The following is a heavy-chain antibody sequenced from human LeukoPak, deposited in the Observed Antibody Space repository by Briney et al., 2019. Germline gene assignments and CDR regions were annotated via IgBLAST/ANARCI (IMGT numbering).Heavy chain of an antibody. CDR1: GYSISSGYY. Sequence: SETLSLTCTVSGYSISSGYYWGWIRQPPGKGLEGIGSIYHSGSTYYNPSLKSRVTISVDTSKNQFSLKLSSVTAADTAVYYCARQSGSYFKNFDYWGQGTLVTVSS. D-gene: IGHD1-26*01. CDR3: ARQSGSYFKNFDY. J-gene: IGHJ4*02. CDR2: IYHSGST. V-gene: IGHV4-38-2*02.